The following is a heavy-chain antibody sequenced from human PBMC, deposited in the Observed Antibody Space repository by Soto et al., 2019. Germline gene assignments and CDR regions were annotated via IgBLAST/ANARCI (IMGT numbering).Heavy chain of an antibody. D-gene: IGHD1-26*01. CDR2: IYYSGST. CDR1: GGSISSSSYY. J-gene: IGHJ4*02. CDR3: ARQATTCFDY. V-gene: IGHV4-39*01. Sequence: SETLSLTCTVSGGSISSSSYYWGWIRQPPGKGLEWIGSIYYSGSTYYNPSLKSRVTISVDTSKNQFSLKLSSVTAADTAVYYCARQATTCFDYWGQGTLVTVSS.